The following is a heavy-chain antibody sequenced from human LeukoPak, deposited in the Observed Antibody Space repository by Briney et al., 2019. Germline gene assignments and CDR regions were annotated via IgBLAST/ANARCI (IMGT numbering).Heavy chain of an antibody. CDR2: ISGDGRTT. D-gene: IGHD4-17*01. CDR3: VDYGER. CDR1: GFTFSSYW. Sequence: GGSLRLSCAASGFTFSSYWMHWARQAPGKGLVWVSRISGDGRTTSYADSVKGRFTISRDNAKNTLYLQMNSLRVEDTAVYYCVDYGERWGQGTLVTVSS. V-gene: IGHV3-74*01. J-gene: IGHJ4*02.